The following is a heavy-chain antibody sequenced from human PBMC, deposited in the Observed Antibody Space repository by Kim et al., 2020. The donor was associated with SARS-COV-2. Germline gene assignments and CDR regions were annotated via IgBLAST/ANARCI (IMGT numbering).Heavy chain of an antibody. D-gene: IGHD6-6*01. J-gene: IGHJ5*02. CDR3: ANLAARPGGGWFDP. V-gene: IGHV4-39*01. CDR2: IYYSGST. Sequence: SETLSLTCTVSGGSISSSSYYWGWIRQPPGKGLEWIGSIYYSGSTYYNPSLKSRVTISVDTSKNQFSLKLSSVTAADTAVYYCANLAARPGGGWFDPWGQGTLVTVSS. CDR1: GGSISSSSYY.